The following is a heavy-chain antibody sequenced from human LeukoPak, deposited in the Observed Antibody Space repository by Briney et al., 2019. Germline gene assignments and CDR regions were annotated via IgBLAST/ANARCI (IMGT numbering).Heavy chain of an antibody. CDR2: VYNSGST. CDR3: ARDRSHTYGYYFGY. V-gene: IGHV4-59*01. CDR1: GGSFSGYY. J-gene: IGHJ4*02. D-gene: IGHD5-18*01. Sequence: KPSETLSLTCAVYGGSFSGYYWSWIRQPPGKGLEWIGYVYNSGSTNYNPSLKSRVTISVDTSKNQFSLKLSSVTAADTAVHYCARDRSHTYGYYFGYWGLGTLVTVSS.